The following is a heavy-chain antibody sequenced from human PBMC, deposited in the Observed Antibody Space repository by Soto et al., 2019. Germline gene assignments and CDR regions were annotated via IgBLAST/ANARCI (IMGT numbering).Heavy chain of an antibody. CDR3: AYRVCSRGSFDY. V-gene: IGHV2-5*01. CDR2: IYWNYDK. Sequence: QITLKESGPTLVKPTQTLTLTCTFSGFSLTTSGVSVGWIRQPPGKALEWLASIYWNYDKRYSTSRKSRLTLTKDNHNKQVVITMTNMDPVDTATYYCAYRVCSRGSFDYWGQGTLVTVSS. D-gene: IGHD2-15*01. CDR1: GFSLTTSGVS. J-gene: IGHJ4*02.